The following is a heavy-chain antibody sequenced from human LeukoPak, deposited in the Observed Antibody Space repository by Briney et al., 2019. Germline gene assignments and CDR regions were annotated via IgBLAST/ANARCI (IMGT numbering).Heavy chain of an antibody. CDR3: ARAFYPGYYSYMAV. Sequence: SETLSLTCSVSGGSISSGRYYWGWIRQPPGKGLEWIGSIYYSGSTYYSPSLKSRVTISVDMSKNQFSLKLSSVTAADTAVYYCARAFYPGYYSYMAVWGKGTTVTVSS. J-gene: IGHJ6*03. CDR1: GGSISSGRYY. V-gene: IGHV4-39*07. D-gene: IGHD3-3*02. CDR2: IYYSGST.